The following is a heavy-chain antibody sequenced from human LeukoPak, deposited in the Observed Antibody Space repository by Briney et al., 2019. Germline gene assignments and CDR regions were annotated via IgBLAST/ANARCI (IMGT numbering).Heavy chain of an antibody. CDR2: INWNEGTT. V-gene: IGHV3-20*04. CDR3: AKDFWPEMGTFDY. Sequence: GVSLRLSCAASGFTFDEYGMSWVRNGPGKGLDRESGINWNEGTTAYDDPVQGRFTISRVNATNSLYLHMISLRAEDTAVYYCAKDFWPEMGTFDYWGQGTLVTVSS. J-gene: IGHJ4*02. D-gene: IGHD3-3*01. CDR1: GFTFDEYG.